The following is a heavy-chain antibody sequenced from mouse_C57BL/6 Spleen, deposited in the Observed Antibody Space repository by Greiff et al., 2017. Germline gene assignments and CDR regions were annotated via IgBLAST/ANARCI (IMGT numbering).Heavy chain of an antibody. Sequence: EVKLVESGGGLVKPGGSLKLSCAASGFTFSDYGMHWVRQAPEKGLEWVAYISSGSSTIYYADTVKGRFTISRDNAKNTLFLQMTSLRSEDTAMYYCARMGSTAYYFDYWGQGTTLTVSS. CDR2: ISSGSSTI. J-gene: IGHJ2*01. CDR1: GFTFSDYG. V-gene: IGHV5-17*01. CDR3: ARMGSTAYYFDY. D-gene: IGHD1-2*01.